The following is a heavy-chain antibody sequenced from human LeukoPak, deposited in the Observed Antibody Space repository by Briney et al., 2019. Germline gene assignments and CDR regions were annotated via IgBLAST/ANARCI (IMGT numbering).Heavy chain of an antibody. CDR3: GDVDQS. CDR1: GLTLSGQW. V-gene: IGHV3-74*01. J-gene: IGHJ5*02. D-gene: IGHD3-10*02. Sequence: GGSLRLSCAASGLTLSGQWMHWVRQAPGKGLVWVSGLNADGITTYYADSVRGRFTISRDTAKNTVYLQMNSLRAEDTAVYFCGDVDQSWGLGTLVAVSS. CDR2: LNADGITT.